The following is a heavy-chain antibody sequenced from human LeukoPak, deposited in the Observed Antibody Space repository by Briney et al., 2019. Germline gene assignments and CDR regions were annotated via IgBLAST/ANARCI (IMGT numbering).Heavy chain of an antibody. Sequence: SETLSLTCAVYGGSSSGYYWSWIRQPAGKGLEWIGRIHTSGSTNYSPSLKSRVTMSVDTSKNQFSLKLSSVTAADTAVYYCARDRYYYDSSARYFDYWGQGTLVTVSS. J-gene: IGHJ4*02. CDR2: IHTSGST. CDR1: GGSSSGYY. CDR3: ARDRYYYDSSARYFDY. V-gene: IGHV4-4*07. D-gene: IGHD3-22*01.